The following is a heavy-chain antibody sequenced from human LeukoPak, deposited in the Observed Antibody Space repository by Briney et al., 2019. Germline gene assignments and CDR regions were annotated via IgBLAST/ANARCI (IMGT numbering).Heavy chain of an antibody. J-gene: IGHJ4*02. Sequence: GALRLSCAASGFTFSSYEMNWVRQAPGKGLEWVSYISSSGSTIYYADSVKGRFTISRDNSKNTLYLQMNSLRAEDTAVYYCAKAPGGYFDYWGQGTLVTVSS. V-gene: IGHV3-48*03. CDR2: ISSSGSTI. CDR1: GFTFSSYE. CDR3: AKAPGGYFDY. D-gene: IGHD3-16*01.